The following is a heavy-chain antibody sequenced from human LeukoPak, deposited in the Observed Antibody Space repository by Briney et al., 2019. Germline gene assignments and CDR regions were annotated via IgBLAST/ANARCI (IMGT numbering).Heavy chain of an antibody. Sequence: SETLSLTCTVSGGSISSYYWSWIRQPPGKGLEWIGYIYYSGSTNYNPSLKSRVTISVDTSKNQFSLKLSSVTAADTAVYYCARAYRSSWYSNWFDPWGQGTLVTVSS. CDR3: ARAYRSSWYSNWFDP. CDR2: IYYSGST. CDR1: GGSISSYY. V-gene: IGHV4-59*01. D-gene: IGHD6-13*01. J-gene: IGHJ5*02.